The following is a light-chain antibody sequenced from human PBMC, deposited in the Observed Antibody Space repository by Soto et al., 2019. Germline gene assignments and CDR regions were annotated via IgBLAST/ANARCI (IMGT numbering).Light chain of an antibody. J-gene: IGKJ3*01. CDR1: QGISSY. V-gene: IGKV1-9*01. CDR2: AAS. Sequence: DIQLTQSPSFLSASVGDRVTITCRASQGISSYLAWYQQKPGKAPKLLIYAASTLQSGVPSRFSGSGSVTEFTLTISSLQPEDFANYYCQQLNSYPLTFGPGTKVDIK. CDR3: QQLNSYPLT.